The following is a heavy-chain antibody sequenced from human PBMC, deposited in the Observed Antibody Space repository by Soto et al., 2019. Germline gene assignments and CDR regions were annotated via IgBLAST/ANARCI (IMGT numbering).Heavy chain of an antibody. V-gene: IGHV4-59*01. J-gene: IGHJ4*02. CDR2: IYYSGST. D-gene: IGHD3-16*01. Sequence: QVQLQESGPGLVKPSETLSLTCTVSGGSISSYYWSWIRQPPGKGLEWIGYIYYSGSTNYNPSLKSRVTTAVDTSKNQFSRKLSSVTAADTAVYYCARGGGTRPNFDYWGQGTLVTVSS. CDR1: GGSISSYY. CDR3: ARGGGTRPNFDY.